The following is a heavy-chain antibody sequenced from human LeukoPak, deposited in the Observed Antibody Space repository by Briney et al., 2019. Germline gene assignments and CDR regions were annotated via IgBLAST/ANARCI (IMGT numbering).Heavy chain of an antibody. CDR1: GWSFSGYY. CDR2: INHSGGT. V-gene: IGHV4-34*01. D-gene: IGHD6-6*01. Sequence: PSETLSLTCAVYGWSFSGYYWSWIRQPPGKGLEWIGEINHSGGTNYNPSLKSRVTISVDTSKTQFSLKLSSMTAADTAVYYCARRIYSRSSEGDYWGQGTVVTVSS. CDR3: ARRIYSRSSEGDY. J-gene: IGHJ4*02.